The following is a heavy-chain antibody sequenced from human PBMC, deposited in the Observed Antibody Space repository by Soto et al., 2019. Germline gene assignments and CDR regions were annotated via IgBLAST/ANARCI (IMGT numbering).Heavy chain of an antibody. D-gene: IGHD2-15*01. CDR2: IDSDDSYT. CDR3: ARFPPPTYCSGSTCSGY. J-gene: IGHJ4*02. CDR1: GYSFTNYW. V-gene: IGHV5-10-1*01. Sequence: PGESLKISCKGSGYSFTNYWINWVRQMPGKGLEWMGRIDSDDSYTNYSPSFQGHVTISVDKSISTAYLQWSSLQASDTAIYYCARFPPPTYCSGSTCSGYWGQGTLVTVSS.